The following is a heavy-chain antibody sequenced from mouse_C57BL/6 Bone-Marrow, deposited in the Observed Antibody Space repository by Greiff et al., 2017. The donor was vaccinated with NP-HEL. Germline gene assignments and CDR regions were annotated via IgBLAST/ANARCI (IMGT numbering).Heavy chain of an antibody. D-gene: IGHD2-1*01. J-gene: IGHJ3*01. V-gene: IGHV1-55*01. Sequence: QVQLQQSGAELVKPGASVKMSCKASGYTFTSYWITWVKQRPGQGLEWIGDIYPGSGSTNYNEKFKSKATLTVDTSSSTAYMQLSSLTSEDSAVYYCAREGIYYGNYVDAYWGQGTLVTVSA. CDR2: IYPGSGST. CDR1: GYTFTSYW. CDR3: AREGIYYGNYVDAY.